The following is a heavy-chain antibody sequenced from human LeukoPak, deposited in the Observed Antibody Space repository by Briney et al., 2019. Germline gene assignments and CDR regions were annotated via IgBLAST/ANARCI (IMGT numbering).Heavy chain of an antibody. CDR1: GFTFSSYG. J-gene: IGHJ6*03. CDR2: IRYDGGHK. D-gene: IGHD2-2*01. Sequence: GGSLRLSCAASGFTFSSYGMHWVRQAPGKGLEWVAFIRYDGGHKYYADSVTGRFTLSRDNSKNTLFLQMNSLRPEDTAVYYCAKDQYQLLLSYYHMDVWGKGTTVTVSS. CDR3: AKDQYQLLLSYYHMDV. V-gene: IGHV3-30*02.